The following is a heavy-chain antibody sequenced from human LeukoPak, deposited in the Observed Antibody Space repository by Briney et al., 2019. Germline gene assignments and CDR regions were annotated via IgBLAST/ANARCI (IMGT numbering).Heavy chain of an antibody. CDR2: IGSTSSDR. D-gene: IGHD1-7*01. V-gene: IGHV3-21*01. CDR3: ARAISATRNGMDV. Sequence: EWVSSIGSTSSDRYYADSVKGRFAISRDNAENSLYLQMNSLEAEDTAVYYCARAISATRNGMDVWGQGTTVTVSS. J-gene: IGHJ6*02.